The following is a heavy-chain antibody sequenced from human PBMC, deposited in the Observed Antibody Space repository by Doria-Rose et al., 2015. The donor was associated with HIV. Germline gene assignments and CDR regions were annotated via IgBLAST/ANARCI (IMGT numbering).Heavy chain of an antibody. V-gene: IGHV3-53*01. D-gene: IGHD3-16*01. CDR3: ARDPFQSWAY. CDR1: GFTVSSNY. CDR2: IYSDGRT. J-gene: IGHJ4*02. Sequence: AASGFTVSSNYMSWVRQAPGQGLEWASVIYSDGRTYYADSVKGRFTVSRDNSKNTLYLQINSLRAEDTAVYYCARDPFQSWAYWGQGTLVTVSS.